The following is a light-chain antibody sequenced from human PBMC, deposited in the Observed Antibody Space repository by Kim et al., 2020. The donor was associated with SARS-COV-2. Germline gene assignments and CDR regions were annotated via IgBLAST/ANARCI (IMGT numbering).Light chain of an antibody. CDR2: GKN. CDR3: NSRDSSGNHL. CDR1: SLRSYY. Sequence: SSELTQDPAVSVALGQTVRITCQGDSLRSYYATWYQQKPGQAPILVIYGKNNRPSGIPDRFSGSSSGNTASLTITGTQAGDEADYYCNSRDSSGNHLLGG. V-gene: IGLV3-19*01. J-gene: IGLJ7*01.